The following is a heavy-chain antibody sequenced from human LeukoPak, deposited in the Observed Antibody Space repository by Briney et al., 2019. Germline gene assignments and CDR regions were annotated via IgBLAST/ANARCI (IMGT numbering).Heavy chain of an antibody. CDR1: GGSISSSSYY. Sequence: PSETLSLTCTVSGGSISSSSYYWGWIRQPPGKGLEWIGSIYYSGSTYYNPSLKSRVTISVDTSKNQFSLKLSSVTAADTAVYYCARAASVVPAAPNYWGQGTLVTVSS. CDR2: IYYSGST. V-gene: IGHV4-39*07. J-gene: IGHJ4*02. D-gene: IGHD2-2*01. CDR3: ARAASVVPAAPNY.